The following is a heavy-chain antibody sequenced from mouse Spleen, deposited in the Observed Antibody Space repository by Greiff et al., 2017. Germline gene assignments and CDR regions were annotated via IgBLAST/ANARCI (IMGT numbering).Heavy chain of an antibody. Sequence: EVKLVESGGGLVQSGRSLRLSCATSGFTFSDFYMEWVRQAPGKGLEWIAASRNKANDYTTEYSASVKGRFIVSRDTSQSILYLQMNALRAEDTAIYYCARDAWYDGGGFDYWGQGTTLTVSS. V-gene: IGHV7-1*01. D-gene: IGHD2-14*01. CDR3: ARDAWYDGGGFDY. J-gene: IGHJ2*01. CDR2: SRNKANDYTT. CDR1: GFTFSDFY.